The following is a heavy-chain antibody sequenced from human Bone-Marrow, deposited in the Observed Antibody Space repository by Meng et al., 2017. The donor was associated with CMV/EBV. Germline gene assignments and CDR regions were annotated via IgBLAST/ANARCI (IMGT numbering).Heavy chain of an antibody. Sequence: SVKVSCKASGGTFSSYAISWVRQAPGQGLEWMGGIIPIFGTANYAQKFQGRVTITTDESTSTAYMELSSLRSEDTAVYYCARDRESAARPSRGLDPWGQGPLVTFYS. CDR2: IIPIFGTA. CDR1: GGTFSSYA. D-gene: IGHD6-6*01. V-gene: IGHV1-69*05. CDR3: ARDRESAARPSRGLDP. J-gene: IGHJ5*02.